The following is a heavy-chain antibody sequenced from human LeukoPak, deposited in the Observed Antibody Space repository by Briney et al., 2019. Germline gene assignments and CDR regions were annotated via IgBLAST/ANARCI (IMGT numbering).Heavy chain of an antibody. CDR3: VARNGYHYAFDY. D-gene: IGHD3-10*01. CDR1: ELTFSAYA. J-gene: IGHJ4*02. V-gene: IGHV3-23*01. Sequence: GGSLRLSCVGSELTFSAYAMSWVRQTPGKGLEWVSGIGGNGANTDSADSVEGRFTISRDNSKDTLYLEMTNLRAEDAAVYYCVARNGYHYAFDYWGQGTQVVVSS. CDR2: IGGNGANT.